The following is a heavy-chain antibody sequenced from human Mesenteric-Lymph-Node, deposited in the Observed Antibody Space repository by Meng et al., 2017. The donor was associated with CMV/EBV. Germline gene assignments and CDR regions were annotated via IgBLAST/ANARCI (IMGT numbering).Heavy chain of an antibody. V-gene: IGHV1-46*01. CDR3: AREPSAEAFGY. J-gene: IGHJ4*02. CDR2: INPSGGST. CDR1: GYTFTSYY. Sequence: ASAKVSCKASGYTFTSYYMHWVRQAPGQGLEWMGIINPSGGSTSYAQKFQGRVTMTRDTSTSTVYMELSSLRSEDTAVYYCAREPSAEAFGYWCQGTLVTVSS.